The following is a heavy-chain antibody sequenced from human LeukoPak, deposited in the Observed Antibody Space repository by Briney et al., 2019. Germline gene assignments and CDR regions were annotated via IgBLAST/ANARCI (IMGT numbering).Heavy chain of an antibody. Sequence: ASVKVSCKASGYTFTSYGISWVRQAPGQGLEWMGWISAYNGNTNYAQKLQGRVTMTTDTSTSTAYMELRSLRSDDTAVCYCAKGRESYDILTGYYIGHDAFDIWAKGQWSPSLQ. J-gene: IGHJ3*02. CDR1: GYTFTSYG. V-gene: IGHV1-18*01. D-gene: IGHD3-9*01. CDR2: ISAYNGNT. CDR3: AKGRESYDILTGYYIGHDAFDI.